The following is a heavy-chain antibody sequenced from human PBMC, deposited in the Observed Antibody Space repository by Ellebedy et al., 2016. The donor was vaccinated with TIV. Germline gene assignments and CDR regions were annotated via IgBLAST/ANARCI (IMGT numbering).Heavy chain of an antibody. V-gene: IGHV3-30-3*01. CDR3: ANLGGGGFDD. Sequence: GESLKISXAASGFTFSSYAMHWVRQAPGKGLEWVAVISYDGSNKYYADSVKGRFTISRDNSKNTLYLQMNSLRAEDTGVYYCANLGGGGFDDWGQGTLVTVSS. CDR2: ISYDGSNK. J-gene: IGHJ4*02. D-gene: IGHD3-16*01. CDR1: GFTFSSYA.